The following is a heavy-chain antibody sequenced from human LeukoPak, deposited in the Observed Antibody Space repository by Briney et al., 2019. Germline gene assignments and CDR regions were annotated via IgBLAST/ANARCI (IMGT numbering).Heavy chain of an antibody. J-gene: IGHJ4*02. CDR1: GFTVSSYS. D-gene: IGHD2-2*01. V-gene: IGHV3-53*01. CDR2: ISGDGT. CDR3: AKDYIDGGNCRSIGCYPFDY. Sequence: PGGSLRLSCAASGFTVSSYSMNWVRQAPGKGLEWVSIISGDGTYYADSVKGRFTISRDNSKNTLYLQMNSLRAEDTAMYYCAKDYIDGGNCRSIGCYPFDYWGRGTLVTVSS.